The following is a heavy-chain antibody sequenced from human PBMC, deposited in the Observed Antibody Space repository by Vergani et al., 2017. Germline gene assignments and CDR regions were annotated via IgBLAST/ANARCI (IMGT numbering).Heavy chain of an antibody. J-gene: IGHJ5*02. CDR3: AREGQGVVRGVLVNWFDP. CDR1: GGSISSYY. CDR2: IYTSGST. D-gene: IGHD3-10*01. V-gene: IGHV4-4*07. Sequence: QVQLQESGPGLVKPSETLSLTCTVSGGSISSYYWSWIRQPAGKGLEWIGRIYTSGSTNYNPFLKSRVTMSVDTSKNQFSLKLSSVTAADTAVYYCAREGQGVVRGVLVNWFDPWGQGTLVTVSS.